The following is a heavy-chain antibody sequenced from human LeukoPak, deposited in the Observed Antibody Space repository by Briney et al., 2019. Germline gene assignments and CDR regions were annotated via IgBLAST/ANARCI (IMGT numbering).Heavy chain of an antibody. CDR1: GFTFSTYA. J-gene: IGHJ4*02. V-gene: IGHV3-23*01. Sequence: PGGSLRLSCAASGFTFSTYAMSWVRQAPGKGLDWVSTLSGSGDSTYYADSVKGRFTISRDNSKNTLYLLMNSLRAEDTAVYYCAKATSVVTLFDYWGQGTLVTVSS. CDR2: LSGSGDST. CDR3: AKATSVVTLFDY. D-gene: IGHD4-23*01.